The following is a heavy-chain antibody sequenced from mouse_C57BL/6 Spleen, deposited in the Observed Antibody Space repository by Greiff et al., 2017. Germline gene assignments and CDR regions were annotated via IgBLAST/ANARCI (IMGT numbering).Heavy chain of an antibody. CDR3: ARMKGYEVDY. CDR1: GYTFTSYW. Sequence: VQLQQPGAELVKPGGSVKLSCKASGYTFTSYWMQWVKQRPGQGLEWIGEIDPSDSYTNYNQKFKGKATLTVDTSSSTAYMQLSSLTSEDSAVYYCARMKGYEVDYWGQGTTLTVSS. D-gene: IGHD2-10*02. J-gene: IGHJ2*01. V-gene: IGHV1-50*01. CDR2: IDPSDSYT.